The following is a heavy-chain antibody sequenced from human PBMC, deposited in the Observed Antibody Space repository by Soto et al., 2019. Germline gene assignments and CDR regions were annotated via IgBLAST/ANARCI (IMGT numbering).Heavy chain of an antibody. CDR2: IYYSGST. D-gene: IGHD1-26*01. V-gene: IGHV4-59*01. CDR1: GGSISSYY. Sequence: SETLSLTCTVSGGSISSYYCSWIRQPPGKGLEWIGYIYYSGSTNYNPSLERRVTISMYTSKNQFSLKVNSVTAADTAVYYCAGRSLWDSNWFDPWGQGTLVTVSS. J-gene: IGHJ5*02. CDR3: AGRSLWDSNWFDP.